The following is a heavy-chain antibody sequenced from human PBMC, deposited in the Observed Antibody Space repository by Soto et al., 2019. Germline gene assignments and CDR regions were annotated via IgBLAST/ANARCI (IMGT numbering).Heavy chain of an antibody. J-gene: IGHJ4*02. CDR2: ISPSGDVT. V-gene: IGHV3-11*01. CDR3: ARQLERRVGAASH. Sequence: QVQLAESGGGLGKSGGSLTLSCSTSGFFFTDYFMSWIRQAPGKGLEWVSYISPSGDVTHYADSVKGRFIISRDNTKNSLLLQMSSLRDDDTAVYYCARQLERRVGAASHWGQGTRVSVSS. D-gene: IGHD1-26*01. CDR1: GFFFTDYF.